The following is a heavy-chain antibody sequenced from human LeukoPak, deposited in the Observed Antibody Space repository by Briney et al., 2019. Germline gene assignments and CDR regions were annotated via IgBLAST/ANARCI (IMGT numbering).Heavy chain of an antibody. Sequence: ASVKDSCKASGYTFTGYYMHWVRQAPGQGLEWMGWINPNSGGTNYAQKFQGRVTMTRDTSISTAYMELSRLRSDDTAVYYCARDLGIAVAGTGDYWGQGTLVTVSS. CDR2: INPNSGGT. D-gene: IGHD6-19*01. V-gene: IGHV1-2*02. CDR1: GYTFTGYY. J-gene: IGHJ4*02. CDR3: ARDLGIAVAGTGDY.